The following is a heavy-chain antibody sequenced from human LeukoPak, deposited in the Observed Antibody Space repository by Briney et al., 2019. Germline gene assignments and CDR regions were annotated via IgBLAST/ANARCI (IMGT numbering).Heavy chain of an antibody. CDR2: INHSGST. V-gene: IGHV4-34*01. Sequence: SETLSLTCAVYGGSFSGYYWSWIRQPPGKGLEWIGEINHSGSTNYNPSLKSRVTISVDTSKNQFSLQLNSVTPEDTAVYYCARKTIAAAETGVGQDFDYWGQGTLVTVSS. CDR1: GGSFSGYY. CDR3: ARKTIAAAETGVGQDFDY. D-gene: IGHD6-13*01. J-gene: IGHJ4*02.